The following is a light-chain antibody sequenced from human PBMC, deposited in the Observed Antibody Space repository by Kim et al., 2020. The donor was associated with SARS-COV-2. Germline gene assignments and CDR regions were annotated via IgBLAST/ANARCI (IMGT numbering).Light chain of an antibody. CDR3: QQYGRT. J-gene: IGKJ1*01. V-gene: IGKV3-20*01. Sequence: LSLSPGERATLSCRASQTVTSNYLAWYQQKPRQAPRLLIYGASSRATGIPDRFSGSGSGTDFTLTISRLEPEDVAVYYCQQYGRTFGQGTKVEIK. CDR2: GAS. CDR1: QTVTSNY.